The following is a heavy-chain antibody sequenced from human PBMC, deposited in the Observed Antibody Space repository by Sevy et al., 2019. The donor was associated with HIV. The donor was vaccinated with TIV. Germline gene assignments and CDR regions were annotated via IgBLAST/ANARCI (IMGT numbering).Heavy chain of an antibody. J-gene: IGHJ4*02. CDR3: ATTKDYYESSGCPFDY. CDR1: GYSLTGLS. CDR2: FDPEDGER. V-gene: IGHV1-24*01. Sequence: ASVKVSCKVSGYSLTGLSMHWVRQAPGKGLEWMGSFDPEDGERIYEQMLEGRVTMTEDTSADTAYMELNSLRFEETAVYYCATTKDYYESSGCPFDYWGQVTLVTVSS. D-gene: IGHD3-22*01.